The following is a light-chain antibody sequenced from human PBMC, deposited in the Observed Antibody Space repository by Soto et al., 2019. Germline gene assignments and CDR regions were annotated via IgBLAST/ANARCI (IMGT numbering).Light chain of an antibody. Sequence: EIVTTQSPATLSVSPGERATLSCRASQSVSSNLAWYQQKPGQAPRLLIYGASTRATGIPARFSGSGSGTEFTLTFSSLQSEDFAVYYCQQYNNWPRTFGQGTKVDI. CDR1: QSVSSN. CDR2: GAS. V-gene: IGKV3-15*01. CDR3: QQYNNWPRT. J-gene: IGKJ1*01.